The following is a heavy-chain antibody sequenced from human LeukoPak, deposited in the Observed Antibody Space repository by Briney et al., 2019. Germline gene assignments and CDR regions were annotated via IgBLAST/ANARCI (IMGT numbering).Heavy chain of an antibody. CDR3: ARGAPSYYDSSGYGY. V-gene: IGHV4-59*08. CDR1: GGSISSYY. D-gene: IGHD3-22*01. CDR2: IYHSGST. Sequence: KSSETLSLTCTVSGGSISSYYWSWIRQPPGKGLEWIGSIYHSGSTYYNPSLKSRVTISVDTSKNQFSLKLSSVTAADTAVYYCARGAPSYYDSSGYGYWGQGTLVTVSS. J-gene: IGHJ4*02.